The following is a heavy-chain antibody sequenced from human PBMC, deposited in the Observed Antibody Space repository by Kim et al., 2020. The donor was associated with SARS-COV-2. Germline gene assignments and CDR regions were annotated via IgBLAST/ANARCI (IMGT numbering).Heavy chain of an antibody. CDR3: ARDVYVVGGGGDAFDI. CDR1: GFTFSSYG. V-gene: IGHV3-33*01. D-gene: IGHD3-16*01. CDR2: IWYDGSNK. Sequence: GGSLRLSCAASGFTFSSYGMHWVRQAPGKGLEWVAVIWYDGSNKYYADSVKGRFTISRDNSKNTLYLQMNSLRAEDTAVYYCARDVYVVGGGGDAFDIWGQGTMVTVSS. J-gene: IGHJ3*02.